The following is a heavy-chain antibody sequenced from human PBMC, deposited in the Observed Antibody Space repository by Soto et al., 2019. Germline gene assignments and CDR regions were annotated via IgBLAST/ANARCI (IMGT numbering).Heavy chain of an antibody. CDR2: ISSSSSYI. J-gene: IGHJ4*02. Sequence: EVQLVESGGGLVKPGGSLRLSCAASGFTFSSYSMNWVRQAPGKGLEWVSSISSSSSYIYYADSVKGRFTISRDNAKNSLYLQMNSLRAEDTAVYYCARDPGARGVIRSYYFDYWGQGTLVTVSS. CDR3: ARDPGARGVIRSYYFDY. V-gene: IGHV3-21*01. D-gene: IGHD3-10*01. CDR1: GFTFSSYS.